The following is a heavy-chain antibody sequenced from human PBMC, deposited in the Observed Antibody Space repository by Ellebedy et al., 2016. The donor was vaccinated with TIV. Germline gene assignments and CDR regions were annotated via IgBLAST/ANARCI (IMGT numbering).Heavy chain of an antibody. Sequence: GGSLRLXCEASGFSFSRYGMHWVRQAPGTGLEWVANINEDGGQKYYVDSVRGRFTISRDNSKNSLYLQMNRLRFEDTAMYYCARGGSTRPDYWGQGTLVTVSS. CDR1: GFSFSRYG. CDR2: INEDGGQK. D-gene: IGHD3-16*01. J-gene: IGHJ4*02. CDR3: ARGGSTRPDY. V-gene: IGHV3-7*01.